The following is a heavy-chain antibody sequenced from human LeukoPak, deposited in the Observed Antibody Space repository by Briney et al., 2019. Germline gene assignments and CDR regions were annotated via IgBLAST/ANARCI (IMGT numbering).Heavy chain of an antibody. Sequence: GASVKVSCKASGYTFTGYYMHWVRQAPGQGLEWMGWINPNSGGTNYAQKFQGRVTMTRDTSISTAYMELSRLRSDDTAVYYCAREGVQQQLDPGYYMDVWGKGTTVTVSS. V-gene: IGHV1-2*02. CDR2: INPNSGGT. CDR1: GYTFTGYY. D-gene: IGHD6-13*01. CDR3: AREGVQQQLDPGYYMDV. J-gene: IGHJ6*03.